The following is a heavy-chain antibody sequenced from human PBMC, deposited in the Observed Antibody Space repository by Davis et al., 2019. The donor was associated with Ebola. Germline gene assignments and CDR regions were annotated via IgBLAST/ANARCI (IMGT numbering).Heavy chain of an antibody. CDR2: TYYNSKWYN. V-gene: IGHV6-1*01. J-gene: IGHJ6*04. Sequence: HSQTLSLTCDTSGDTVSSIDGAWNWIRQSPSRGLEWLGRTYYNSKWYNDYAMSVKGRITINPDTSKNQFSLQLNSVTPEDTAVYYCARGWLRTGLDVWGKGTTVTVSS. CDR3: ARGWLRTGLDV. CDR1: GDTVSSIDGA. D-gene: IGHD5-12*01.